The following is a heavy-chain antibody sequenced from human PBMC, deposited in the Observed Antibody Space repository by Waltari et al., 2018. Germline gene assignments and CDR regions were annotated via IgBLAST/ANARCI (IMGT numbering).Heavy chain of an antibody. D-gene: IGHD3-22*01. J-gene: IGHJ3*02. V-gene: IGHV3-21*01. CDR2: ISSISSYI. CDR3: ARAAPAYDDAFDI. CDR1: GFTFSSYS. Sequence: EVQLVESGGGLVKPGGSLRLSCAASGFTFSSYSMNWVRQAPGKGLEWVSSISSISSYIYYADSVKGRFTIARDNAKNSLYLQMNSLRAEDTAVYYCARAAPAYDDAFDIWGQGTMVTVSS.